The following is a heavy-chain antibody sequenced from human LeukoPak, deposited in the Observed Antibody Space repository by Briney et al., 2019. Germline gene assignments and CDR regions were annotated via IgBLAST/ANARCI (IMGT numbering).Heavy chain of an antibody. Sequence: GASVKVSCKASGYTFTGYYMHWVRQAPGQGLEWMGRINPNSGGTNYAQKFQGRVTMTRDTSISTACMELSRLRSDDTAVYYCARDSLTDYDILTGYYSRGTPDYWGQGTLVTVSS. CDR1: GYTFTGYY. D-gene: IGHD3-9*01. V-gene: IGHV1-2*06. CDR2: INPNSGGT. J-gene: IGHJ4*02. CDR3: ARDSLTDYDILTGYYSRGTPDY.